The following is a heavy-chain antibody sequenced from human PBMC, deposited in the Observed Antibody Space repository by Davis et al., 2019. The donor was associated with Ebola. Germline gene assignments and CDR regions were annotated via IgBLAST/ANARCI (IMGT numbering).Heavy chain of an antibody. V-gene: IGHV3-30*18. Sequence: PGGSLRLSCAASGFTFSSYGMHWVRQAPGKGLEWVAVISYDGSNKYYADSVKGRFTISRDNSKNTLYLQMNSLRAEDTAVYYCAKDRGLRFLEGLGGNGMDVWGQGTTVTVSS. CDR3: AKDRGLRFLEGLGGNGMDV. CDR1: GFTFSSYG. CDR2: ISYDGSNK. D-gene: IGHD3-3*01. J-gene: IGHJ6*02.